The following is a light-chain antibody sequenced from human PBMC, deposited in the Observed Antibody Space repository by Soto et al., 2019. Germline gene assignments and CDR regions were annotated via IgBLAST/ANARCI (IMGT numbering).Light chain of an antibody. CDR1: SSDVGGYNY. CDR2: DVS. V-gene: IGLV2-14*01. Sequence: QSVLTQSASVSGSPGQSITISCTGTSSDVGGYNYVSWYQQQPGKAPKLIIYDVSNRPSGVSTRFSGSKSGNTASLTISGLQAEDEADYSCSSYTSTNSWVFGGGTKVTVL. J-gene: IGLJ3*02. CDR3: SSYTSTNSWV.